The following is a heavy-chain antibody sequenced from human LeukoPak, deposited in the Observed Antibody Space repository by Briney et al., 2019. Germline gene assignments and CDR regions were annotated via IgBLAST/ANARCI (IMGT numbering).Heavy chain of an antibody. Sequence: SETLSLTCTVSGGSISSYYWSWIRQPPGKGLEWIGEIDHSGSTNYIPSLKSRVTISVDTSKNQFSLKLTSVTAADTAVYYCASATYDFWSDYYGMDVWGQGTTVTVSS. J-gene: IGHJ6*02. D-gene: IGHD3-3*01. V-gene: IGHV4-34*01. CDR2: IDHSGST. CDR3: ASATYDFWSDYYGMDV. CDR1: GGSISSYY.